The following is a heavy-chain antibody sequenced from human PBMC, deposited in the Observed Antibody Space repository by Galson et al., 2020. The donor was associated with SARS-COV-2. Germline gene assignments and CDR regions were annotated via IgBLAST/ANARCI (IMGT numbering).Heavy chain of an antibody. CDR3: ATAGQLQCSGGSCYPKLDN. Sequence: ASETLSLTCTVSGGSISSYYWSWIRQSPGKGLEWIGYIYHSGATKYNPSLKSRVTISVDTSKNQFSLKLRSVTAADTAIYYCATAGQLQCSGGSCYPKLDNWGQGTLVTASS. V-gene: IGHV4-59*01. J-gene: IGHJ4*02. CDR1: GGSISSYY. D-gene: IGHD2-15*01. CDR2: IYHSGAT.